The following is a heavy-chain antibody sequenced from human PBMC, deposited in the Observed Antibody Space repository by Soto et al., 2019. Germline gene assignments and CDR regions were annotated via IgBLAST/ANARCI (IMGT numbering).Heavy chain of an antibody. Sequence: QVQLVESGGGVVQPGTSLRLSCAASGFSFSTYGMHWVRQAPGKGLEWVAIISYDGVGKFYADSVKGRLTVSRDNSKNTLDLHLSNLRAEDTAVYYCVKVLHPARDGYHYGRDYWGQGTLVTVSS. D-gene: IGHD5-12*01. J-gene: IGHJ4*02. CDR1: GFSFSTYG. V-gene: IGHV3-30*18. CDR2: ISYDGVGK. CDR3: VKVLHPARDGYHYGRDY.